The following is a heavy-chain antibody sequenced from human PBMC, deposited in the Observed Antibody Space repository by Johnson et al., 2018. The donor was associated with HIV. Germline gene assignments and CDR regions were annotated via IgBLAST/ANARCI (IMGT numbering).Heavy chain of an antibody. Sequence: QVQLVESGGGVVQPGGSLRLSCAASGFTFSSYGIHWVRQAPGKGLEWVSGISWNGGSADYADSVKGRFTISRDNAKKSLYLQMNRLGVEETAVYYCARKGSSGFGGIDAFDICGQGTMVTVSS. CDR2: ISWNGGSA. V-gene: IGHV3-NL1*01. J-gene: IGHJ3*02. CDR1: GFTFSSYG. CDR3: ARKGSSGFGGIDAFDI. D-gene: IGHD3-22*01.